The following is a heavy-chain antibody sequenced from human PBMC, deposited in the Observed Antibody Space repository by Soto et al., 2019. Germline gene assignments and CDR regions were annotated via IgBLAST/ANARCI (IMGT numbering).Heavy chain of an antibody. J-gene: IGHJ5*02. CDR2: MNPNSGNT. CDR3: ARVGIECFGDLSVWFDP. CDR1: GYTFSNHD. V-gene: IGHV1-8*01. D-gene: IGHD3-10*01. Sequence: QVQLVQSGAEVKKPGASVKVSCKASGYTFSNHDINWVRQATGQGLEWMGWMNPNSGNTGYAQKFQGRVTMTRDTSISTANMELSSLRSEDTAVYYCARVGIECFGDLSVWFDPWGQGTRVTVSS.